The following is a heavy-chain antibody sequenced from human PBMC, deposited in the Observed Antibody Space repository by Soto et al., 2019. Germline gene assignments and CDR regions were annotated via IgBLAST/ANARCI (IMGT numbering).Heavy chain of an antibody. V-gene: IGHV3-21*06. J-gene: IGHJ4*02. CDR2: ISSTTNYI. CDR3: ARESEDLTSNFDY. Sequence: SGGSLRLSCAASGFTFTRYSMNWVRQAPGKGLEWVSSISSTTNYIYYGDSMKGRFTISRDNAKNSLYLEMNSLRAEGTAVYYCARESEDLTSNFDYWGQGTLVTVSS. CDR1: GFTFTRYS.